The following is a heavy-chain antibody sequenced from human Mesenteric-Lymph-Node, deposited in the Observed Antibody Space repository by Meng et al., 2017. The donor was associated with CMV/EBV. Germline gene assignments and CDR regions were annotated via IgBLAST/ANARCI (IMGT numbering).Heavy chain of an antibody. Sequence: LSLTCAASGFTFDDYGMSWVRQAPGKGLEWVSGMNWNGATTGYADTVKGRFTISRDNAKSSLSLQMNSLRAEDTAVYYCAREHSGFDPRESWGPGTLVTVSS. CDR3: AREHSGFDPRES. CDR2: MNWNGATT. D-gene: IGHD5-12*01. CDR1: GFTFDDYG. V-gene: IGHV3-20*04. J-gene: IGHJ5*02.